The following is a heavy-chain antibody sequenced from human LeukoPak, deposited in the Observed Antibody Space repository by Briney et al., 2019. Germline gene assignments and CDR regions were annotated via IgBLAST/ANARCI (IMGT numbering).Heavy chain of an antibody. CDR3: ARNWPGGNTAMVWD. Sequence: PSETLSLTCTVSGGSISSYYWSWIRQPPGKGLEWIGYIYYSGSTNYNPSLKSRVTISVDTSKNQFSLKLSSVTAADTAVYYCARNWPGGNTAMVWDWGQGTLVTVSS. CDR2: IYYSGST. J-gene: IGHJ4*02. CDR1: GGSISSYY. V-gene: IGHV4-59*01. D-gene: IGHD5-18*01.